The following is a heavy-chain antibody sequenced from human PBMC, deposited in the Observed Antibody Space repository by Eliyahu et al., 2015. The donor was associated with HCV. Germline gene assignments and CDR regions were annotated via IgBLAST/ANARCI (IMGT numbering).Heavy chain of an antibody. V-gene: IGHV3-9*01. Sequence: EVQLVESGGGLVQPGRSLRLSCAASGFTFDDYAMHWVRQAPGKGLEWVSGISWNSGSIGYADSVKGRFTISRDNAKNSLYLQMNSLRAEDTALYYCAKDSRGVGITMIVVWGQGTLVTVSS. J-gene: IGHJ4*02. CDR2: ISWNSGSI. CDR1: GFTFDDYA. CDR3: AKDSRGVGITMIVV. D-gene: IGHD3-22*01.